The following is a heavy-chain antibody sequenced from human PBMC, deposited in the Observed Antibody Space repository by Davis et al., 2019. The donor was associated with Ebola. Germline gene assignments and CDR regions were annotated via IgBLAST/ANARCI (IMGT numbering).Heavy chain of an antibody. V-gene: IGHV5-51*01. CDR1: GGPTSSYY. J-gene: IGHJ6*03. CDR3: ARRAWDQHYYYYMDV. D-gene: IGHD1-26*01. CDR2: MHPRNSDT. Sequence: ETLSLTCTVSGGPTSSYYWRWIRQPAGKGLEWMGLMHPRNSDTSYSPSFLGQVTISADKSTSTTYLQWSSLKDSDTAMYYCARRAWDQHYYYYMDVWGKGTTVTVS.